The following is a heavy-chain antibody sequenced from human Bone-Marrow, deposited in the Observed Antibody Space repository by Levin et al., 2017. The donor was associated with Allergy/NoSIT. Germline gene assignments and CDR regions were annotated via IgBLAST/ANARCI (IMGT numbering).Heavy chain of an antibody. V-gene: IGHV3-30-3*01. D-gene: IGHD3-22*01. CDR2: ISFDGSKI. CDR3: ARVGGYYDSSAFRYLEY. CDR1: GFTFRSFD. J-gene: IGHJ4*02. Sequence: GESLKISCAASGFTFRSFDFHWVRQAPGKGLEWVAVISFDGSKIYYADSVKGRFTVSRDNSENTLYLQMNSLRAEDTAIYYCARVGGYYDSSAFRYLEYWGRGTLVTVSS.